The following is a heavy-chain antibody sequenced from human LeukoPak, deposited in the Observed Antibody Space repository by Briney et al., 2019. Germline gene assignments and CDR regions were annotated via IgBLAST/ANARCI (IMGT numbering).Heavy chain of an antibody. D-gene: IGHD3-16*01. CDR2: IYTSGST. Sequence: SETLSLTCTVSGGSISSYYWSWIRQPAGKGLEWIGRIYTSGSTNYNPSLKSRVTMSVDTSKNQFSLKLSSVTAADTAAYYCARGGEASDAFDIWGQGTMVTVSS. CDR3: ARGGEASDAFDI. CDR1: GGSISSYY. V-gene: IGHV4-4*07. J-gene: IGHJ3*02.